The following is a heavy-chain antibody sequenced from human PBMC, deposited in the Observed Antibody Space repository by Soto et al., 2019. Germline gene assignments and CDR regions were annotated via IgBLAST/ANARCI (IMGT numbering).Heavy chain of an antibody. Sequence: GSLRLSCAASGFTFSSYSMNWVRQAPGKGLEWVSSISSSSSYIYYADSVKGRFTISRDNAKNSLYLQMNSLRAEDTAVYYCARGLLSYHWYFDLWGRGTLVTVSS. CDR3: ARGLLSYHWYFDL. CDR2: ISSSSSYI. D-gene: IGHD3-3*01. J-gene: IGHJ2*01. V-gene: IGHV3-21*01. CDR1: GFTFSSYS.